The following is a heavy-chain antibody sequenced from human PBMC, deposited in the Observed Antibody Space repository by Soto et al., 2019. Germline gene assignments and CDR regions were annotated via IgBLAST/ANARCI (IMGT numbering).Heavy chain of an antibody. Sequence: GESLKISCKGSGYSFTSYWIGWVRQMPGKGLEWMGIIYPGDSDTSYSPSFQGQVTISADKSISTAYLQWSSLKASDTAMYYCARSLYYYGSGSYYRSYYYGRDVWGQGTTVTVSS. CDR3: ARSLYYYGSGSYYRSYYYGRDV. CDR2: IYPGDSDT. D-gene: IGHD3-10*01. V-gene: IGHV5-51*01. J-gene: IGHJ6*02. CDR1: GYSFTSYW.